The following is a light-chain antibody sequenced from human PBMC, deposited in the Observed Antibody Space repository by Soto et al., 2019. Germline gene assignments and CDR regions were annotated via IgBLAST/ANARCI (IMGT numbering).Light chain of an antibody. CDR2: GAS. CDR3: QQYGSSPTWT. CDR1: QSVSSSY. J-gene: IGKJ1*01. Sequence: ENVLTQSPGTLSLSPWERATLSCRASQSVSSSYLAWYQQKPGQAPRLLIYGASSRATGIPDRFSGSGSGTDFTLTISRLEPEDFAVYYCQQYGSSPTWTFGQGTKVDIK. V-gene: IGKV3-20*01.